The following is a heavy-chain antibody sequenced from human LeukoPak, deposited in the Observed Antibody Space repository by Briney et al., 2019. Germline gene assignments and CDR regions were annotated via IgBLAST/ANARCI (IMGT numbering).Heavy chain of an antibody. CDR3: AKDSIWNDGVGDY. D-gene: IGHD1-1*01. CDR1: GFTFSSYG. V-gene: IGHV3-30*02. J-gene: IGHJ4*02. Sequence: GGSLRLSCAASGFTFSSYGMHWVRQAPGKGLEWVAFIRYDGSNKYYADSVKGRFTISRDNSKNTLYLQMNSLRAEDTAVYYCAKDSIWNDGVGDYWGQGTLVTVSS. CDR2: IRYDGSNK.